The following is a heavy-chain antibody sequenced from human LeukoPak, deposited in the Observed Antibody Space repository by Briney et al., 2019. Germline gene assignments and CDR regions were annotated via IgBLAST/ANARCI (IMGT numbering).Heavy chain of an antibody. V-gene: IGHV1-69*13. Sequence: SVKVSCKASGGTFSSYAISWVRQAPGQGLEWMGGIIPIFGTANYAQKFQGRVTITADESTSTAYMELSSLRSEDTAVYYCAREGDCSSTSCPVDYWGQGTLVTVSS. CDR3: AREGDCSSTSCPVDY. J-gene: IGHJ4*02. D-gene: IGHD2-2*01. CDR1: GGTFSSYA. CDR2: IIPIFGTA.